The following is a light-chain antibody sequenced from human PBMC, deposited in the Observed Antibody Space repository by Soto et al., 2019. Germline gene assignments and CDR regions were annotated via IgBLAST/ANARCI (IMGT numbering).Light chain of an antibody. CDR2: DAS. J-gene: IGKJ1*01. V-gene: IGKV1-5*01. Sequence: IQMTQSPSTVSASIGDRVTITCRASQRCNIWMAWYQQRSGKAPNALISDASTLESGVPPRFSGRGSETEFNLSISSLQPEDFGTYYCQQYKSFSWTFGQGTKVDIQ. CDR1: QRCNIW. CDR3: QQYKSFSWT.